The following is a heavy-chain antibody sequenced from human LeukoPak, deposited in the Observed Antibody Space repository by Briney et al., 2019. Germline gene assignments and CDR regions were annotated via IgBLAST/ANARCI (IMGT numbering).Heavy chain of an antibody. J-gene: IGHJ4*02. Sequence: GGSLRLSCAASGFTFSDYAMHWVRQAPGKGLEWVAVISYDGSNKYYADSVKGRFTISRDNSKNTLYLQMNSLRAEDTAVYYCAKVIQNWGFHYFDYWGQGTLVTVSS. D-gene: IGHD7-27*01. CDR2: ISYDGSNK. V-gene: IGHV3-30*04. CDR1: GFTFSDYA. CDR3: AKVIQNWGFHYFDY.